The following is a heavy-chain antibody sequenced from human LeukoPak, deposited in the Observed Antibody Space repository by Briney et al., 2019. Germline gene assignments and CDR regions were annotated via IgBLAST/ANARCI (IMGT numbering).Heavy chain of an antibody. V-gene: IGHV3-15*01. J-gene: IGHJ4*02. Sequence: GGSLRLPCAASGFTFSNAWMSWVRQAPGKGLEWVGRIKSKTDGGTTDYAAPVKGRFTISRDDSKNTLYLQMNSLKTEDTAVYYCTTGVSIAAAGDYWGQGTLVTVSS. CDR1: GFTFSNAW. CDR2: IKSKTDGGTT. CDR3: TTGVSIAAAGDY. D-gene: IGHD6-13*01.